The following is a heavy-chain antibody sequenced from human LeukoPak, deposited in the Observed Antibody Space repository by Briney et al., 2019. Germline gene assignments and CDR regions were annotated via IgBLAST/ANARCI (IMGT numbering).Heavy chain of an antibody. Sequence: PGGSLRLSCAASGFSFSSYWMHWVRQAPGKGLVWVARISPDGSSALSADSVRGRFTISRDNADNTLYLQLNSLRAEDTAVYYCARAYYDFWSGYSTGWFDPWGQGTLVTVSS. CDR2: ISPDGSSA. CDR3: ARAYYDFWSGYSTGWFDP. V-gene: IGHV3-74*03. J-gene: IGHJ5*02. D-gene: IGHD3-3*01. CDR1: GFSFSSYW.